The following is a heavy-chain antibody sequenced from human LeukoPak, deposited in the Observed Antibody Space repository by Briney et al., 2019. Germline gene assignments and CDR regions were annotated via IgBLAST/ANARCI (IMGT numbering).Heavy chain of an antibody. D-gene: IGHD3-3*01. CDR1: GGTFSSYA. Sequence: ASVKVSCKASGGTFSSYAISWVRQAPGQGLGWMGGIIPIFGTANYAQKFQGRVTITADESTSTAYMELSSLRSEDTAVYYCARGDEWHYDFWSGYWYWGQGTLVTVSS. CDR3: ARGDEWHYDFWSGYWY. V-gene: IGHV1-69*13. J-gene: IGHJ4*02. CDR2: IIPIFGTA.